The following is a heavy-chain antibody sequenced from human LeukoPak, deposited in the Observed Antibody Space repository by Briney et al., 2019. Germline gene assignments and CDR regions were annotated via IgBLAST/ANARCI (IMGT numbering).Heavy chain of an antibody. Sequence: ASVKVSCKASGYTFTGYYMHWVRQAPGQGLEWMGLINPNSGGTNYAQKFQGRVTMTRDTSISTAYMELSRLRSDDTAVYYCARDGPLIWFGESLTLYWGQGTLVIVSS. CDR2: INPNSGGT. CDR3: ARDGPLIWFGESLTLY. CDR1: GYTFTGYY. V-gene: IGHV1-2*06. D-gene: IGHD3-10*01. J-gene: IGHJ4*02.